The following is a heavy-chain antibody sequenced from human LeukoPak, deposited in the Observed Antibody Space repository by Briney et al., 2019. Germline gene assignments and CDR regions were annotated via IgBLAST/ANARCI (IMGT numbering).Heavy chain of an antibody. CDR3: ARAYSDLIYVY. V-gene: IGHV3-66*01. J-gene: IGHJ4*02. CDR2: LYSGGNT. Sequence: GGSLRLSCAASGFTVSNNYMSWVRQAPGKGLEWVSVLYSGGNTYYADSVKGRFTISRDNSKNTLYLQMNSLRSENTAVYYCARAYSDLIYVYWGQGALVTVSS. D-gene: IGHD3-16*01. CDR1: GFTVSNNY.